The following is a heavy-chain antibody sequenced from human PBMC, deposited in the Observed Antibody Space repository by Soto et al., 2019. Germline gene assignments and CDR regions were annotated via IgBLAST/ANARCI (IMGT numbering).Heavy chain of an antibody. CDR2: IWYDGNNQ. J-gene: IGHJ4*02. CDR1: GFAFSTYG. V-gene: IGHV3-33*01. D-gene: IGHD4-4*01. Sequence: GGSLRLSCAASGFAFSTYGMHWVRQAPGKGLEWVAVIWYDGNNQYYTDSVEGRFTISRDNSHNTLYLQMNSLRAEDTAVYYCARGGRLQSVHYWGQGTLVTVSS. CDR3: ARGGRLQSVHY.